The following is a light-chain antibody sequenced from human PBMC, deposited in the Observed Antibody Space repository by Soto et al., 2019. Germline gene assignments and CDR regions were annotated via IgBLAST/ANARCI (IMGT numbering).Light chain of an antibody. Sequence: EVVMTQSPATLSVSPGERATLSCRASQSVSSYLAWYQQKPGQAPRLLIYDASNRATGIPARFSGSGSGTDFTLTISSLEPEDFAVYYCQQRSTWPLTLGQGTRWR. CDR3: QQRSTWPLT. V-gene: IGKV3-11*01. J-gene: IGKJ5*01. CDR2: DAS. CDR1: QSVSSY.